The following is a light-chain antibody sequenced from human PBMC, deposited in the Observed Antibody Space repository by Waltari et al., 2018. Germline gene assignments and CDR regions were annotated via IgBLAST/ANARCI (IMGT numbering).Light chain of an antibody. J-gene: IGLJ3*02. CDR2: VNSDGSH. CDR1: SGHSSNV. Sequence: QLVLTQSPSVSASLGASVKLTCTLSSGHSSNVIAWHQQQPGKAPRYLMKVNSDGSHSKGDAIPGRFSGSSSGPERYLTISSLQSDDEADYYCQTGGHGTWVFGGGTKLTVL. CDR3: QTGGHGTWV. V-gene: IGLV4-69*01.